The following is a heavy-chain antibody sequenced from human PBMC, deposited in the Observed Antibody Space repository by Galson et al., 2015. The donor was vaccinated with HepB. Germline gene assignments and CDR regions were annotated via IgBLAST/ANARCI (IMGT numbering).Heavy chain of an antibody. CDR3: ARDGGAGASSWIQLLPPRAFDI. D-gene: IGHD5-18*01. CDR2: INPSGGST. CDR1: GYTFTSYY. J-gene: IGHJ3*02. Sequence: SVKVSCKASGYTFTSYYMHWVRQAPGQGLEWMGIINPSGGSTSYAQKFQGRVTMTRDTSTSTVYMELSSLRSEDTAVYYCARDGGAGASSWIQLLPPRAFDIWGQGTMVTVSS. V-gene: IGHV1-46*03.